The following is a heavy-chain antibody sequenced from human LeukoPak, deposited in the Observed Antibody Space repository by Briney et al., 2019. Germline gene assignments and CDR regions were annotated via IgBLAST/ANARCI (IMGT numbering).Heavy chain of an antibody. D-gene: IGHD4-17*01. CDR3: ATLSFYGDYVGY. V-gene: IGHV3-9*01. Sequence: GGSLRLSCAASGFTFDDYAMHWARQAPGKGLEWVSGISWNSGSIGYADSVKGRFTISRDNAKNSLYLQMNSLRAEDTALYYCATLSFYGDYVGYWGQGTLVTVSS. J-gene: IGHJ4*02. CDR2: ISWNSGSI. CDR1: GFTFDDYA.